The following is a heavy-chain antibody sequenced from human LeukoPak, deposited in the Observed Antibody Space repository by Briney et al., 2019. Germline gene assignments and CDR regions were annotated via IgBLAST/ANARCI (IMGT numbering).Heavy chain of an antibody. V-gene: IGHV1-18*01. Sequence: GASVKVSCKASGYTFTSYGINWVRQAPGQGLEWMGWISAYNGITNYAQRFQGRVTMTTDTSTRTAYMELRSLRSDDTAVYCCARVAGESDVWGQGTTVTVSS. CDR2: ISAYNGIT. D-gene: IGHD3-10*01. CDR3: ARVAGESDV. J-gene: IGHJ6*02. CDR1: GYTFTSYG.